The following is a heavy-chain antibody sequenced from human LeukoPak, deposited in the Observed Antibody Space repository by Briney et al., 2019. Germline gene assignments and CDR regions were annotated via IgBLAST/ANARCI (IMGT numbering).Heavy chain of an antibody. CDR1: GFTFSSYG. Sequence: GGSLRLSCAASGFTFSSYGMHWVRQAPGKGLEWVAFIRYDGSNKYYADSVKGRFTISRDNAKNSLYLQMNSLRAEDTAVYYCARDKGANIPPGMYDYYGMDVWGQGTTVTVSS. V-gene: IGHV3-30*02. CDR3: ARDKGANIPPGMYDYYGMDV. D-gene: IGHD2-8*01. J-gene: IGHJ6*02. CDR2: IRYDGSNK.